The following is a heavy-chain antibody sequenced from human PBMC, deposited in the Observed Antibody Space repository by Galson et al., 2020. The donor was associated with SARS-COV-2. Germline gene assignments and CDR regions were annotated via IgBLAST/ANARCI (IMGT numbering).Heavy chain of an antibody. J-gene: IGHJ2*01. Sequence: SQTLSLTCAVSGYSVSTTNYWGWVRLAPGKGLEWIGSIYPNERTYYNPSLESRVTISVDTSRNQFSLTLASVTAADTAFYYCARQGVNMIVLVTVPGWFFDLWGRGTLVTVSS. D-gene: IGHD2-21*02. CDR3: ARQGVNMIVLVTVPGWFFDL. CDR2: IYPNERT. V-gene: IGHV4-38-2*01. CDR1: GYSVSTTNY.